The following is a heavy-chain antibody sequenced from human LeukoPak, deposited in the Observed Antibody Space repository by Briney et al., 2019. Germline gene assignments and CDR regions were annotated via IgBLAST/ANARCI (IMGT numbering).Heavy chain of an antibody. V-gene: IGHV1-18*01. D-gene: IGHD4-11*01. Sequence: ASVKVSCKASGYTFTSYGIRVRQHPGRQVEWMGWISAYNGNTNYAQKLQGRVTMTTDTSTSTAYMELRSLRSDDTAVYYCARTTPTVTTHWGQGTLVTVSS. CDR1: GYTFTSYG. J-gene: IGHJ4*02. CDR2: ISAYNGNT. CDR3: ARTTPTVTTH.